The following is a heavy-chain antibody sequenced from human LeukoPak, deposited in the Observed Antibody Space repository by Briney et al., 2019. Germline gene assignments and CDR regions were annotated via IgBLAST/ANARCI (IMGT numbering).Heavy chain of an antibody. D-gene: IGHD3-22*01. CDR3: ARGPAASGYYDSRGRYGYFDY. CDR1: GFTFSSHS. V-gene: IGHV3-21*01. J-gene: IGHJ4*02. CDR2: IGSSSSYI. Sequence: GGSLRLSCAVSGFTFSSHSMNWVRQAPGKGLEWVSSIGSSSSYIYYADSVKGRFTISRDNAKNSLYLQMNSLRAEDTAVYYCARGPAASGYYDSRGRYGYFDYWGQGTLVTVSS.